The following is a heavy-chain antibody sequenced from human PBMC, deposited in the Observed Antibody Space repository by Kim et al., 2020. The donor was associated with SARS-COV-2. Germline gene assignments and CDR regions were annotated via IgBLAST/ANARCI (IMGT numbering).Heavy chain of an antibody. CDR3: ARGLVYALTDY. CDR2: ISYDGSNK. D-gene: IGHD2-8*01. J-gene: IGHJ4*02. CDR1: GFTFSSYG. Sequence: GGSLRLSCAASGFTFSSYGMHWVRQAPGKGLEWVAVISYDGSNKYYADSVKGRFTISRDNSKNTLYLQMNSLRAEDTAVYYCARGLVYALTDYWGQGTLVTVSS. V-gene: IGHV3-33*05.